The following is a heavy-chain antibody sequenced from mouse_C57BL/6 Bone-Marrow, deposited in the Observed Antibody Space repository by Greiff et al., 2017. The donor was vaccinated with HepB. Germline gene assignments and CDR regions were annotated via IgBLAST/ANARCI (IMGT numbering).Heavy chain of an antibody. J-gene: IGHJ4*01. CDR2: IYPRSGNT. D-gene: IGHD1-1*01. CDR3: AREFPYYYGSSYDYAMDY. V-gene: IGHV1-81*01. CDR1: GYTFTSYG. Sequence: QVQLQQSGAELARPGASVKLSCKASGYTFTSYGISWVKQSTGQGLEWIGEIYPRSGNTYYNEKFKGKATLTADKSSSTAYMQLSSLTSEDSAVYYCAREFPYYYGSSYDYAMDYWGQGTSVTVSS.